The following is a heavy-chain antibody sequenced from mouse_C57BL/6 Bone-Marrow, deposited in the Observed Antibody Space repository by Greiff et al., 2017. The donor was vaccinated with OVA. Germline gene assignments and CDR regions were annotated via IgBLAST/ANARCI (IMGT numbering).Heavy chain of an antibody. D-gene: IGHD2-5*01. V-gene: IGHV5-4*01. J-gene: IGHJ4*01. CDR3: ARYSNYYAMDY. Sequence: VQLKESGGGLVKPGGSLKLSCAASGFTFSSYAMSWVRQTPEKRLEWVATISDGGSYTYYPDNVKGRFTISRDNAKNNLYLQMSHLKSEDTAMYYCARYSNYYAMDYWGQGTSVTVSS. CDR2: ISDGGSYT. CDR1: GFTFSSYA.